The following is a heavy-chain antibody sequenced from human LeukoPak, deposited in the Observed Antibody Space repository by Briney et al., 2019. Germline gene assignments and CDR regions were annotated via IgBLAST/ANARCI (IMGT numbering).Heavy chain of an antibody. V-gene: IGHV3-7*01. CDR1: GFTFSSYW. J-gene: IGHJ4*02. Sequence: GGSLRLSCAASGFTFSSYWMSWVRQAPGKGLEWVANIKQDGSEKYYVDSVKGRFTISRDNAKNSLYLQMNSLRAEDTAVYYCAKGVDTAMVDYWGQGTLVTVSS. CDR2: IKQDGSEK. CDR3: AKGVDTAMVDY. D-gene: IGHD5-18*01.